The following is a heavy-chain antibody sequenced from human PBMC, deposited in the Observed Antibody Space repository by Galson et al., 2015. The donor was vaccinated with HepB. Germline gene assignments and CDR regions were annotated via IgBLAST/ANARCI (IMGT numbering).Heavy chain of an antibody. D-gene: IGHD3-3*01. J-gene: IGHJ6*02. CDR2: MNPNSGNT. V-gene: IGHV1-8*01. CDR3: ARARGSETYYDFWSGAGGVYYGMDV. CDR1: GSTFTSYD. Sequence: SVKVSCKASGSTFTSYDINWVRQATGQGLEWMGWMNPNSGNTGYAQKFQGRVTMTRNTSISTAYMELSSLRSEDTAVYYCARARGSETYYDFWSGAGGVYYGMDVWGQGTTVTVSS.